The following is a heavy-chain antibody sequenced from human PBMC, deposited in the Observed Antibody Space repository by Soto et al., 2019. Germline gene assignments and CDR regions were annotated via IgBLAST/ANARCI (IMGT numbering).Heavy chain of an antibody. CDR2: VDYSGTA. D-gene: IGHD5-18*01. CDR1: GGSISTFY. J-gene: IGHJ4*02. CDR3: ARADTAMTTPVDY. V-gene: IGHV4-59*12. Sequence: QVQLQESGPGLVKPPETLSLTCTVSGGSISTFYWNWIRQPQGKGLEWIGYVDYSGTANYNPSLKSRVSMSVDTSKNQLSLKVTSVTAADTAMYYCARADTAMTTPVDYWGQGTLVTVSS.